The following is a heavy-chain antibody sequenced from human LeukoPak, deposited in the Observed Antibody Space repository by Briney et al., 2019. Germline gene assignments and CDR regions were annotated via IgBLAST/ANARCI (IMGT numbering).Heavy chain of an antibody. J-gene: IGHJ4*02. D-gene: IGHD3-10*01. CDR2: IKEDGSEK. CDR1: GFTFSSYW. V-gene: IGHV3-7*03. Sequence: GGSLRLSCAPSGFTFSSYWMTWVRQAPGKGLEWVANIKEDGSEKYYVDSVKGRFTISRDNAKNSLYLQMNSLRAEDTAVYYCARDGIRGVNDYWGQGTLVTVSS. CDR3: ARDGIRGVNDY.